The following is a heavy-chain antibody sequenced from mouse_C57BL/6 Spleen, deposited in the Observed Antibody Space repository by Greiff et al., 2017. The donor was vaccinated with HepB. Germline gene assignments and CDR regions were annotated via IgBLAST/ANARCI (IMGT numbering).Heavy chain of an antibody. CDR2: IHPNSGST. CDR3: ANLAYYSNYDYAMDY. D-gene: IGHD2-5*01. V-gene: IGHV1-64*01. CDR1: GYTFTSYW. Sequence: VQLQQPGAELVKPGASVKLSCKASGYTFTSYWMHWVKQRPGQGLEWIGMIHPNSGSTNYNEKFKSKATLTVDKSSSTAYMQLSIRTSEDSAVYYCANLAYYSNYDYAMDYWGQGTSVTVSS. J-gene: IGHJ4*01.